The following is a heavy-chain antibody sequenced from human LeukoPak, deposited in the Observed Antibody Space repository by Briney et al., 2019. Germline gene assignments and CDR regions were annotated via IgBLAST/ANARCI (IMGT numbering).Heavy chain of an antibody. V-gene: IGHV4-30-4*01. CDR1: GGPISSNDHY. CDR2: IYYIGNT. CDR3: ARASGSYLD. J-gene: IGHJ4*02. Sequence: SETLSLTCAVSGGPISSNDHYWSWLRQSPGKGLEWIGYIYYIGNTYYNPSLKSRVTISVDTSKNQFSLRLSSVTAADTAVYYCARASGSYLDWGQGTLVTVSS. D-gene: IGHD1-26*01.